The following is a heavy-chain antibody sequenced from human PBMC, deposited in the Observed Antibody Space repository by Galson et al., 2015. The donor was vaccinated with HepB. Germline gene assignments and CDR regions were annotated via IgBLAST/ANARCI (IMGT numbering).Heavy chain of an antibody. Sequence: SLRLSCAASGFTFWVYTMNWVRQGPGKGLEWVSAIRGSGSGTYYADSVKGRFTISRDDSKNTMFMQLNSLRAEDAAIYCCAKDSGLGGEDYWGQGILVTVSS. V-gene: IGHV3-23*01. CDR1: GFTFWVYT. CDR3: AKDSGLGGEDY. CDR2: IRGSGSGT. J-gene: IGHJ4*02. D-gene: IGHD3-16*01.